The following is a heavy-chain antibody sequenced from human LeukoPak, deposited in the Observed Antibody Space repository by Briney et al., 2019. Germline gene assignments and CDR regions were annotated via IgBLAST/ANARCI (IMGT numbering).Heavy chain of an antibody. CDR1: GFTFSSYA. CDR3: ARVRYQTADY. J-gene: IGHJ4*02. CDR2: ISGSGGSI. D-gene: IGHD3-16*02. V-gene: IGHV3-23*01. Sequence: GGSLRLSCAASGFTFSSYAVNWIRQAPGKGLEWVSAISGSGGSIYYADSVKGRFTISRDNSKNSVYLQMNSLRVEDTAVYYCARVRYQTADYWGQGTLVTVSS.